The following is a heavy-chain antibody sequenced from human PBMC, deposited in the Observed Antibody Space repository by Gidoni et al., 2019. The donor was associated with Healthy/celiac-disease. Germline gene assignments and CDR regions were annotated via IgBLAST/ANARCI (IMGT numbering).Heavy chain of an antibody. CDR3: AKYLIVGATLNYYYYGMDV. Sequence: EVQLVESGGGLVQPGGSLRLSCAASGFTFSSYAMSWVRQAPGKGLEWVSAISGSGGSTYYADSVKGRSTISRDNSKNTLYLQMNSLRAEDTAVYYCAKYLIVGATLNYYYYGMDVWGQGTTVTVSS. J-gene: IGHJ6*02. V-gene: IGHV3-23*04. CDR1: GFTFSSYA. CDR2: ISGSGGST. D-gene: IGHD1-26*01.